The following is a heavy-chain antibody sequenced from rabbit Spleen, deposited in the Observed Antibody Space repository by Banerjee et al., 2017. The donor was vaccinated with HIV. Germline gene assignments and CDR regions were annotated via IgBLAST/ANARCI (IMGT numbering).Heavy chain of an antibody. CDR2: IDPVFGIT. Sequence: QEQLVESGGGLVQPGGSLKLSCKGSGFDFSSYGVSWVRQVPGKGLEWIGYIDPVFGITYYANWVNGRFTISRDNAQNTLFLQLNSLTAADTATYFCARDTSSSFSSYGMDLWGQGTLVTVS. CDR3: ARDTSSSFSSYGMDL. J-gene: IGHJ6*01. V-gene: IGHV1S47*01. CDR1: GFDFSSYG. D-gene: IGHD1-1*01.